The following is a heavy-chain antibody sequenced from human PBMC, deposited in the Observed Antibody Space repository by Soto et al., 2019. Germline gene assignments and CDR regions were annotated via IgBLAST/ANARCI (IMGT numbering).Heavy chain of an antibody. J-gene: IGHJ4*02. D-gene: IGHD1-26*01. CDR1: GFTFSTYT. Sequence: EVQVVESGGGLVKPGGSLRLSCVFSGFTFSTYTMNWVRQAPGKGLEWVSSINGRSNYVYYADSGKGRFTISRDNGKNSLYLQMNRLRAEDTAIYYCAREDGVVGSSSAFDHWGLGTLVTVSS. V-gene: IGHV3-21*01. CDR2: INGRSNYV. CDR3: AREDGVVGSSSAFDH.